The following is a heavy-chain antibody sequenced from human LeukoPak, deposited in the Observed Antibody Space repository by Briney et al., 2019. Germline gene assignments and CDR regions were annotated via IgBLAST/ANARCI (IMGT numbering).Heavy chain of an antibody. CDR3: AKEFYGGQGAFDI. V-gene: IGHV3-23*01. Sequence: PGGSLRLSCAASGFTFSSYGMSWVRQAPGKGLEWVSAISGGGGSTYYADSVKGRFTISRDNSKNTLYLQMNSLRAEDTAVYYCAKEFYGGQGAFDIWGQGTMVTVSS. D-gene: IGHD4-23*01. J-gene: IGHJ3*02. CDR2: ISGGGGST. CDR1: GFTFSSYG.